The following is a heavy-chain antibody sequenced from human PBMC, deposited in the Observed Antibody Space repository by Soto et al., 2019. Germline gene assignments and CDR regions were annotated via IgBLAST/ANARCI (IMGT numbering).Heavy chain of an antibody. Sequence: TSETLSLTCTVSGGSVSSGSYYWSWIRQPPGKGLEWIGYIYYSGSTNYNPSLKSRVTISVDTSKNQFSLKLSSVTAADTAVYYCARDLKFGQADYWGQGSQVTVSS. CDR1: GGSVSSGSYY. CDR2: IYYSGST. V-gene: IGHV4-61*01. CDR3: ARDLKFGQADY. D-gene: IGHD3-10*01. J-gene: IGHJ4*02.